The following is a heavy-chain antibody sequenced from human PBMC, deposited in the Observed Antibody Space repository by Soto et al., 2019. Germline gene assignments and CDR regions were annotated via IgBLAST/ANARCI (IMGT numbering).Heavy chain of an antibody. CDR1: GFTFSKYG. V-gene: IGHV3-23*01. J-gene: IGHJ4*02. CDR3: VTQRWVLQLYFFDY. Sequence: EVQLLESGGHLVQPGGSLRLSCTASGFTFSKYGMSWVRQAQGKGLEWVSSIDGSGDNTYYADSVKGRFTISRDNSKNTLYLQMNSLRPEDSAVYYCVTQRWVLQLYFFDYWGQGTLVTVSS. D-gene: IGHD2-15*01. CDR2: IDGSGDNT.